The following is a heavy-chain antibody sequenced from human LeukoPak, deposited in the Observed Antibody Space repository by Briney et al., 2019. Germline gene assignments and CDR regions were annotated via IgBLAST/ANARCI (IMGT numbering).Heavy chain of an antibody. Sequence: SETLSLTCAVYGGSFSGYYCSWIRQPPGKGLEWIGEINHSGSTNYNPSLKSRVTISVDTSKNQFSLKLSSVTAADTAVYYCARVRGDYYGSDNWFDPWGQGTLVTVSS. CDR1: GGSFSGYY. CDR3: ARVRGDYYGSDNWFDP. J-gene: IGHJ5*02. CDR2: INHSGST. D-gene: IGHD3-10*01. V-gene: IGHV4-34*01.